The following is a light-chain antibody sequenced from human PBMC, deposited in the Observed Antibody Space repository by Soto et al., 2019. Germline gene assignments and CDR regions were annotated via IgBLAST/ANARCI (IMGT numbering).Light chain of an antibody. Sequence: QSALTQPPSASGSPGQSVTISCTGTSSDVGYYNYVSWYQQHPGKAPKLIIYEVNKRPSGVPDRFSGSKSGNTASLTVSGLQPEDEAEYYCTSYAVGINVVFGGGTKLTVL. CDR2: EVN. J-gene: IGLJ2*01. CDR1: SSDVGYYNY. V-gene: IGLV2-8*01. CDR3: TSYAVGINVV.